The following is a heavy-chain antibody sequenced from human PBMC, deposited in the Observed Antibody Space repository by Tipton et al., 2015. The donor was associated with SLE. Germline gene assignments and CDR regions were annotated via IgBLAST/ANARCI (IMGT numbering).Heavy chain of an antibody. V-gene: IGHV4-38-2*01. Sequence: TLSLTCAVSGYSISSGYYWGWIRQPPGKGLEGIGSIYHSGSTYYNPSLKSRVTISVDTSKNQFSLKLSSVTAAGTAVYYCARHYGSRYFDYWGQGTLVTVSS. D-gene: IGHD1-26*01. CDR2: IYHSGST. CDR3: ARHYGSRYFDY. J-gene: IGHJ4*02. CDR1: GYSISSGYY.